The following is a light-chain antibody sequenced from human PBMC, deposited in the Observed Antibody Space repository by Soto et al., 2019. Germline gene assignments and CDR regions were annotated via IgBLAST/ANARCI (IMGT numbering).Light chain of an antibody. Sequence: EIVLTQSPGTLSLSPGERATLSCRASQSVSSSSLAWYQQKPGQAPRLLIYDASSRATGITDRFSGSGSGTDFTLSISRLEPEDFAVYFCQQYDMFPLTFGGGTKVEIK. CDR2: DAS. CDR1: QSVSSSS. J-gene: IGKJ4*01. CDR3: QQYDMFPLT. V-gene: IGKV3-20*01.